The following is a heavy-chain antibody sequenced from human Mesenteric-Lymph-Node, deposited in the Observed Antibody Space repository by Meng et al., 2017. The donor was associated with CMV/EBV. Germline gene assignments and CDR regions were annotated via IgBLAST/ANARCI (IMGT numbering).Heavy chain of an antibody. CDR2: INPNSGGT. J-gene: IGHJ4*02. V-gene: IGHV1-2*06. CDR3: AREGLSGYDIFDY. Sequence: CKASGYTFTSYYMHWVRQAPGQGLEWMGRINPNSGGTNYAQKFQGRVTMTRDTSISTAYMELSRLRSDDTAVYYCAREGLSGYDIFDYWGQGTLVTVSS. CDR1: GYTFTSYY. D-gene: IGHD5-12*01.